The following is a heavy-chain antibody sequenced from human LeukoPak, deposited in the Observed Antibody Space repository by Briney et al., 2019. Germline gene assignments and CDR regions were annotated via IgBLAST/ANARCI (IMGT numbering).Heavy chain of an antibody. CDR1: GGSISSSSYY. V-gene: IGHV4-39*07. CDR3: ARDGGTTPNLFDY. J-gene: IGHJ4*02. Sequence: SETLSLTCTVSGGSISSSSYYWGWIRQPPGKGLEWIGSIYYSGSTYYNPSLKSRVTISVDTSKNQFSLKLSSVTAADTAVYYCARDGGTTPNLFDYWGQGTLVTVSS. D-gene: IGHD4-17*01. CDR2: IYYSGST.